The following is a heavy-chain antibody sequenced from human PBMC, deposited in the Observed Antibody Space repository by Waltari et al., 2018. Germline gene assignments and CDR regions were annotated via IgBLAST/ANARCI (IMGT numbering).Heavy chain of an antibody. J-gene: IGHJ4*02. Sequence: QVQLVESGGGVVQPGRSLRLSCAASGFTFSSYAMHWVRQAPGKGLEWVAVISYDGSNKYYADSVKGRFTISRDNSKNTLYLQMNSLRAEDTAVYYCARGGDVYVGGFDYWGQGTLVTVSS. CDR1: GFTFSSYA. D-gene: IGHD3-16*01. CDR3: ARGGDVYVGGFDY. CDR2: ISYDGSNK. V-gene: IGHV3-30*01.